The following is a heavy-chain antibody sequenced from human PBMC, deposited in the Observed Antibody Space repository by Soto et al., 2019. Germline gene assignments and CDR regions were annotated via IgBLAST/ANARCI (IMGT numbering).Heavy chain of an antibody. J-gene: IGHJ6*03. CDR3: TTHVWSDLYYYYYMDV. CDR2: IKSKTDGGTT. D-gene: IGHD3-3*02. CDR1: GVTFSNAW. Sequence: PGGSLRLSCAASGVTFSNAWMSWVRQAPGKGLEWVGRIKSKTDGGTTDYAAPVKGRFTISRDDSKNTLYLQMNSLKTEDTAVYYCTTHVWSDLYYYYYMDVWGKGTTVTVSS. V-gene: IGHV3-15*01.